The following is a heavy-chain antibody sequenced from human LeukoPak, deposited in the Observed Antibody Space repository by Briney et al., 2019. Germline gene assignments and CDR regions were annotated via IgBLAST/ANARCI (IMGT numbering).Heavy chain of an antibody. Sequence: SETLSLTCSVSGGSISSTAYYWGWIRQPPGKGLEWIGSIYYSGITYYNPSLKSRVTISLDTSRNQFSLKLNSVTAEETAVYYCTRRRGDGDYRPDYWGQGTLVTVSS. J-gene: IGHJ4*02. CDR1: GGSISSTAYY. D-gene: IGHD4-17*01. V-gene: IGHV4-39*01. CDR2: IYYSGIT. CDR3: TRRRGDGDYRPDY.